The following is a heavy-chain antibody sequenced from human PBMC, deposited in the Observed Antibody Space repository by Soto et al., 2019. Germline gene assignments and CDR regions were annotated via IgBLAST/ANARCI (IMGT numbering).Heavy chain of an antibody. D-gene: IGHD5-12*01. CDR3: AIHSTGYEDS. Sequence: PGESLKLSCKGSGYSFTSYWIGWVRQMPGKGLEWMGIIHPSDFDTRYSPSFQGQVTISADKSISTAYLQWSSLRASDTAMYYCAIHSTGYEDSWGQGTLVTVSS. V-gene: IGHV5-51*01. CDR1: GYSFTSYW. CDR2: IHPSDFDT. J-gene: IGHJ5*02.